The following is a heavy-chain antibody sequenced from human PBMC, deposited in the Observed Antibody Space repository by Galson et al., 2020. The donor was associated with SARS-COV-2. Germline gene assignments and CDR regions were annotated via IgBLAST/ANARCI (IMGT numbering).Heavy chain of an antibody. Sequence: SETLSLTCTVSGGSISSYYRSWIRQPAGKGLEWIGRIYTSGSTNYNPSLKSRVTMSVDTSKNQFYLKLSSVTAADTAVYYCAREIRFGELLEHYYGMDVWGQGTTVTVSS. J-gene: IGHJ6*02. CDR3: AREIRFGELLEHYYGMDV. CDR1: GGSISSYY. V-gene: IGHV4-4*07. CDR2: IYTSGST. D-gene: IGHD3-10*01.